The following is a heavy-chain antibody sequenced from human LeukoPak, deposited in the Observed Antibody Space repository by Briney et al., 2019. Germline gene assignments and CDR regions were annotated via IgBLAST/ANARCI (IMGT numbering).Heavy chain of an antibody. CDR3: ARDTVPPRNATEQKTGTYY. CDR2: VYYRGNT. D-gene: IGHD7-27*01. Sequence: AETLSLTCTVSGGPITTTNYYWAWIRQPPGEGLQWIGRVYYRGNTYFNPSLESRITMCVYTSNDQFSQMQTFVPAADTALYYCARDTVPPRNATEQKTGTYYWGLGTLVTVSS. V-gene: IGHV4-39*02. CDR1: GGPITTTNYY. J-gene: IGHJ4*01.